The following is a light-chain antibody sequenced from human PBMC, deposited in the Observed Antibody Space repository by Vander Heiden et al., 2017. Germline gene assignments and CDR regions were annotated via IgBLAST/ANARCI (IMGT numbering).Light chain of an antibody. V-gene: IGKV1-5*03. CDR1: QSISSW. J-gene: IGKJ1*01. Sequence: DIQMTQPPSTLSASVGDRVTITCRASQSISSWLAWYQQKPGKAPKLLIYKASSLESGVPSRFSGSGSGTEFTLTISSLQPDDFATYYCLQYNSYSRTFGQGTKVEIK. CDR2: KAS. CDR3: LQYNSYSRT.